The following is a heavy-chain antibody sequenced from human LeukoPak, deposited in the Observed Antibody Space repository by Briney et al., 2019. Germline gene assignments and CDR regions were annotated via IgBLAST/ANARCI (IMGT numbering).Heavy chain of an antibody. CDR1: GFTFSSYG. J-gene: IGHJ4*02. D-gene: IGHD3-10*01. CDR2: ISSSGSYI. CDR3: AKQGVAMVRGVSFNDY. V-gene: IGHV3-21*01. Sequence: GGSLRLSCAASGFTFSSYGMNWVRQAPGKGLEWDSSISSSGSYIYYADSVKGRFTISRDNAKNSLYLQMNSLRAEDTAVYYCAKQGVAMVRGVSFNDYWGQGTLVTASS.